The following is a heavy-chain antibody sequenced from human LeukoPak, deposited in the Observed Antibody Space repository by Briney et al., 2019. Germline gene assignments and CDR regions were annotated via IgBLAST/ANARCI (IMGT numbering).Heavy chain of an antibody. CDR2: FIPMFGTT. D-gene: IGHD6-13*01. J-gene: IGHJ4*02. CDR3: ARDQGYSNSWYDV. Sequence: ASVKVSCKASGGTFSSYALTWVRQAPGQGLEWMGEFIPMFGTTKYAHKFLGRVTISADESTSTVYMELSSLKSEDTAMYYCARDQGYSNSWYDVWGQGTLVTVSS. V-gene: IGHV1-69*01. CDR1: GGTFSSYA.